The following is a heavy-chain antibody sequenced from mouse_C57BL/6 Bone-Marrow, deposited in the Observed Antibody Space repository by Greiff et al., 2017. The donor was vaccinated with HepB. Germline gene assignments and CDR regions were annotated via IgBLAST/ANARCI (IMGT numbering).Heavy chain of an antibody. Sequence: EVKLMESGGGLVKPGGSLKLSCAASGFTFSSYAMSWVRQTPEKRLEWVATISDGGSYTYYPDNVKGRFTISRDNAKNNLYLQMSHLKSEDTAMYYCARDRSSGYVHFDYWVQGTTLTVSS. CDR3: ARDRSSGYVHFDY. D-gene: IGHD3-2*02. CDR1: GFTFSSYA. V-gene: IGHV5-4*01. J-gene: IGHJ2*01. CDR2: ISDGGSYT.